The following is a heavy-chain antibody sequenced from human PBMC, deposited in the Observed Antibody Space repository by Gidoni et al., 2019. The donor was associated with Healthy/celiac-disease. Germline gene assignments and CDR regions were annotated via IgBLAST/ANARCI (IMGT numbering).Heavy chain of an antibody. CDR1: GYTFTSYD. V-gene: IGHV1-8*01. CDR2: MNPNSGNT. Sequence: QVQLVQSGAEVQKPGASVTVSCKASGYTFTSYDIHWRRQATGQGLEWMGWMNPNSGNTGYAQKFQGRVTMTRNTSISTAYMELSSLRSEDTAVYYCARRYYDFWSGYYHYYYYGMDVWGQGTTVTVSS. J-gene: IGHJ6*02. D-gene: IGHD3-3*01. CDR3: ARRYYDFWSGYYHYYYYGMDV.